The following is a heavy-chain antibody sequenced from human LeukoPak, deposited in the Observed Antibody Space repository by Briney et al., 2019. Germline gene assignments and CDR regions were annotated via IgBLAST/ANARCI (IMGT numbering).Heavy chain of an antibody. CDR3: ARSQNYYGSGDY. CDR2: IYYTGST. Sequence: SETLSLTCTVSGDSVSNGNYYWSWLRQPPGKALEWIGYIYYTGSTYYNPSLEGRVTISVDTSRNQFSVKLSSVSAADTAVYYCARSQNYYGSGDYWSQGTLVTVSS. D-gene: IGHD3-10*01. V-gene: IGHV4-61*01. CDR1: GDSVSNGNYY. J-gene: IGHJ4*02.